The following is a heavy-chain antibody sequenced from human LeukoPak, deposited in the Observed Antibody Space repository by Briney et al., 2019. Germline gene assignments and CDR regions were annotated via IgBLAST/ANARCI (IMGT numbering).Heavy chain of an antibody. CDR1: GGSIGGDH. V-gene: IGHV4-4*08. J-gene: IGHJ4*02. CDR3: ARAVTDTSLVDF. Sequence: SETLSLTCTISGGSIGGDHWSWIRQAPGEELEWIGYINPSGGTSYNPSLRGRVTISLNTPANQFSLRLTSVTAADTAVYYCARAVTDTSLVDFWGQGTLVAVSS. D-gene: IGHD3-22*01. CDR2: INPSGGT.